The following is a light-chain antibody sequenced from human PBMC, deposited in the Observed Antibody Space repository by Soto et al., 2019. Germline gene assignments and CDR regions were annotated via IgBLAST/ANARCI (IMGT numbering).Light chain of an antibody. Sequence: QSVLTQPASVSGSPGQSITISFTGTSSDVGSYNLVSWYQQHPGKAPKLMIYEVSKRPSGVSNRFSGSKSGNTASLTISGLQAEDEADYYCCSYAGSSTFYVFGTGTKVT. CDR1: SSDVGSYNL. J-gene: IGLJ1*01. CDR3: CSYAGSSTFYV. CDR2: EVS. V-gene: IGLV2-23*02.